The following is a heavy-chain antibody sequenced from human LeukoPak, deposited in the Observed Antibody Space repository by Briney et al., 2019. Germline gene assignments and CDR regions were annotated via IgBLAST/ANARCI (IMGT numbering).Heavy chain of an antibody. CDR2: ISGSDGAT. CDR1: GFTFSAYG. J-gene: IGHJ4*02. Sequence: GGSLRLSCVGSGFTFSAYGMSWVRQAPGKGLESVSSISGSDGATSYADSVKGRFTISRDNSKNTLYLQMNSLRAEDTAVYYCARDGGRYCSSTSCSPFDYWGQGTLVTVSS. CDR3: ARDGGRYCSSTSCSPFDY. D-gene: IGHD2-2*01. V-gene: IGHV3-23*01.